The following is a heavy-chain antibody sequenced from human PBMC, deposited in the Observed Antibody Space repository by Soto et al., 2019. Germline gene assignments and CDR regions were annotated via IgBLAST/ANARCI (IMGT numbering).Heavy chain of an antibody. CDR3: AKGLLGVWFGDSLQTAFDY. Sequence: PGGSLRLSCAASGFTFSSYAMNWVRQAPGKGLEWVSAISASGGTTYYGDSVKGRFIISRDNSKNTQYLQMNSLRAEDTAIYYCAKGLLGVWFGDSLQTAFDYWGQGTLVTVSS. V-gene: IGHV3-23*01. J-gene: IGHJ4*02. D-gene: IGHD3-10*01. CDR2: ISASGGTT. CDR1: GFTFSSYA.